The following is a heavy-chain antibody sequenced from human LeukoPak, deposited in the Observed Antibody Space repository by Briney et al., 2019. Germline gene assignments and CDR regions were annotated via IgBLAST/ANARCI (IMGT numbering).Heavy chain of an antibody. CDR3: AKDAIPGNSMWDYFDY. D-gene: IGHD1-7*01. V-gene: IGHV3-21*04. J-gene: IGHJ4*02. Sequence: GGSLRLSCAASGFTFSSYTMNWVRQAPGKGLEWVSCISSSSSYIYYADSVKGRFTISRDNSKNTLYLQMNSLAAEDTAVYYCAKDAIPGNSMWDYFDYLGEGTLVTVSS. CDR1: GFTFSSYT. CDR2: ISSSSSYI.